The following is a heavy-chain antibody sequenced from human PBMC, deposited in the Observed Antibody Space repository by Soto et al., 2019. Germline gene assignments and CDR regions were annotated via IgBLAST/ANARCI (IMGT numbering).Heavy chain of an antibody. CDR3: AKSPITMIVVVITYYFDY. V-gene: IGHV3-23*01. Sequence: EVQLLESGGGLVQPGGSLSLSCAASGFTFSSYAMSWVRQAPGKGLEWVSAISGSGGSTYYADSVKGRFTISRDNSKNTLYLQMNSLRAEDTAVYYCAKSPITMIVVVITYYFDYCGQGTLVTVSS. D-gene: IGHD3-22*01. CDR2: ISGSGGST. CDR1: GFTFSSYA. J-gene: IGHJ4*02.